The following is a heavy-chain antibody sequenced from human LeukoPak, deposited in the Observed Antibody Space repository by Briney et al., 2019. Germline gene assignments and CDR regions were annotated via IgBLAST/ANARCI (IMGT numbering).Heavy chain of an antibody. CDR2: ISGSSGLT. D-gene: IGHD5-12*01. CDR1: GFTFSNHA. Sequence: PGGSLRLSCAASGFTFSNHAMSWVRQAPGRGLEWVSAISGSSGLTYYADSVKGRFTISSDNSKNTVYLQMNSLRPEDMAVYYCAKEIFSGLLYIDYWGQGTLVTVSS. CDR3: AKEIFSGLLYIDY. V-gene: IGHV3-23*01. J-gene: IGHJ4*02.